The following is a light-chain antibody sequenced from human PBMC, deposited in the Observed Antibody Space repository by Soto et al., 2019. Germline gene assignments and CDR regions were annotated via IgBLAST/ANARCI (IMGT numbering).Light chain of an antibody. CDR2: GAS. CDR1: QAILNY. CDR3: QQYAYNVAT. J-gene: IGKJ2*01. V-gene: IGKV1-16*01. Sequence: DIQMTQSPSSLSASVGDRVTITCRASQAILNYLAWFQQKPGKAPKSLIYGASSLHSGVPARLSGSGFGTYFSLTISSLQPEDFAPYYCQQYAYNVATVGQGPTLEV.